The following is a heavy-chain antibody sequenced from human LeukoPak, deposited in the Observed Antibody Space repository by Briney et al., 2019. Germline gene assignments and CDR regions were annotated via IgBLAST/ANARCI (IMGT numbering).Heavy chain of an antibody. V-gene: IGHV3-23*01. J-gene: IGHJ4*02. Sequence: GGSLRLSCTASGFTFPSYAMSWVRQAPGKGLEWVSAISGSGGSTYYADSVKGRFSISRDNSKNTLYLQMNSLRAEDTAVYYCARHKAVTGEYYFGYWGQGTLVTVSS. D-gene: IGHD6-19*01. CDR2: ISGSGGST. CDR1: GFTFPSYA. CDR3: ARHKAVTGEYYFGY.